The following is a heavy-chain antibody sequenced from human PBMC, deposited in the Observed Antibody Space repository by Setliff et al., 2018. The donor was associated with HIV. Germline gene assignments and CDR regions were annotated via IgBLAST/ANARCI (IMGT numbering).Heavy chain of an antibody. CDR1: GYTFTSYG. D-gene: IGHD6-19*01. Sequence: ASVKVSCKASGYTFTSYGISWVRQAPGQGLEWMGWISAYNGNTNYAQKLQGGVTMTTDTSTSTAYMELRSLRSDDTAVYYCAVDSSGWSPRESKTGAFDIWGQGTMVTV. CDR2: ISAYNGNT. J-gene: IGHJ3*02. V-gene: IGHV1-18*01. CDR3: AVDSSGWSPRESKTGAFDI.